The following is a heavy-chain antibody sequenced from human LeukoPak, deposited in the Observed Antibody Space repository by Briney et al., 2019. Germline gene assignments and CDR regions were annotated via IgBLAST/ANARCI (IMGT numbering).Heavy chain of an antibody. J-gene: IGHJ5*02. D-gene: IGHD6-13*01. Sequence: SETLSLTCTVSGGSISSSSYYWGWIRQPPGKGLEWIGSIYYSGSTYYNPSLKSRVTISVDTSKNQFSLKLSSVTAADTAVYYCARVIVSIAAAGTIWFDPWGQGTLVTVSS. V-gene: IGHV4-39*07. CDR2: IYYSGST. CDR1: GGSISSSSYY. CDR3: ARVIVSIAAAGTIWFDP.